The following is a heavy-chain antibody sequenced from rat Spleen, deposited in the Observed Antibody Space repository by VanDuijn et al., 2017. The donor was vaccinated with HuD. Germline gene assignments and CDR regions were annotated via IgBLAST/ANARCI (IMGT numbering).Heavy chain of an antibody. D-gene: IGHD4-1*01. Sequence: EVQLLESGPGLVKPSQSLSLTCSVTGYSITSGYGWNWIRKFPGNKLEWMGYINITSGTGYNPPLKSRISITRDTSKNQFFLQLTSITTEDTATYYYARYGSYFDYWGQGVMVTVSS. V-gene: IGHV3-3*01. CDR1: GYSITSGYG. CDR3: ARYGSYFDY. J-gene: IGHJ2*01. CDR2: INITSGT.